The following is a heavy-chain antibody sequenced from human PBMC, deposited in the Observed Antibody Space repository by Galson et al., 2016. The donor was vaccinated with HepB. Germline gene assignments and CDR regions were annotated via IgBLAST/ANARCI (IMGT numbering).Heavy chain of an antibody. CDR3: ARVGPAGYFFDD. CDR1: GFTFSSYA. J-gene: IGHJ4*02. V-gene: IGHV3-23*01. Sequence: SLRLSCAASGFTFSSYAMSWVRQAPGKGLEWMSSISGSGQNTYYRDSVEGRFTSSRDNSKNTLYLQMDSLRAEDTATYFCARVGPAGYFFDDWGQGALVTVSS. CDR2: ISGSGQNT. D-gene: IGHD3-22*01.